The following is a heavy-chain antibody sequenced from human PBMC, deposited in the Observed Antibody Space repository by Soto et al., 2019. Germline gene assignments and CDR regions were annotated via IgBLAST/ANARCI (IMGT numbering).Heavy chain of an antibody. J-gene: IGHJ5*02. CDR3: ARVVPGSEAWFGP. CDR1: GYTFSNYG. Sequence: QVQLVQSGGEVKRPGASVKVYCKTSGYTFSNYGITWVRQAPGQPLEWLGWISLYSDGTNYAQKFQGRVSMTTDTSTTTAYMELRSLRSDDTAVYYCARVVPGSEAWFGPWGQGTLVTVSS. V-gene: IGHV1-18*01. D-gene: IGHD2-2*01. CDR2: ISLYSDGT.